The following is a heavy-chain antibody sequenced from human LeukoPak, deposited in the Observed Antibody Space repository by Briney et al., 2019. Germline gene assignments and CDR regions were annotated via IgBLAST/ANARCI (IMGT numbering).Heavy chain of an antibody. Sequence: PSETLSLTCTVSGYSISSGYYWGWIRQPPGKGLEWIGSIYHSGSTYYNPSLKSRVTISVDTSKNQFSLKLSSVTAADTAVYYCARGFGLTRYSYGYSGRYYYMDVWGKGTTVTVSS. J-gene: IGHJ6*03. CDR1: GYSISSGYY. CDR3: ARGFGLTRYSYGYSGRYYYMDV. CDR2: IYHSGST. V-gene: IGHV4-38-2*02. D-gene: IGHD5-18*01.